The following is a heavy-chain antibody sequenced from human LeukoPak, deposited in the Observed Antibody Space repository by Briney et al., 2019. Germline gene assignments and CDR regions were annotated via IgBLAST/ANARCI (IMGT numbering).Heavy chain of an antibody. J-gene: IGHJ4*02. D-gene: IGHD3-22*01. V-gene: IGHV3-23*01. CDR2: ISGGGGST. CDR1: GFTFSSYA. Sequence: GGPLRLSCAASGFTFSSYAMSWVRQAPGKGLEWVSAISGGGGSTYYADSVKGRFTISRDNSKNTLYLQMNSLRAEDTAVYYCAKAYFYDTSGSYYFDYWGQGTLVTVSS. CDR3: AKAYFYDTSGSYYFDY.